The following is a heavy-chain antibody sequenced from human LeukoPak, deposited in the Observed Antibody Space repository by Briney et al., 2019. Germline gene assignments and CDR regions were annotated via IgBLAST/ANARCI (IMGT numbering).Heavy chain of an antibody. Sequence: SETLSLTCTVSGGSISNYYWNWIRQPPGKGLEWIGYICHSGSTYYRPSLKSRVTISVDTSKNQFSLKLSSVTAADTAVYYCARQGYCTSTTCYYYYGMAVWGQGTTVTVSS. D-gene: IGHD2-2*01. V-gene: IGHV4-59*08. J-gene: IGHJ6*02. CDR2: ICHSGST. CDR3: ARQGYCTSTTCYYYYGMAV. CDR1: GGSISNYY.